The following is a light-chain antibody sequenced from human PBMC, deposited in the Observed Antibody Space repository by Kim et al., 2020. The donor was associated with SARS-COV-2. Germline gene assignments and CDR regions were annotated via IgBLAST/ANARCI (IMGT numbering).Light chain of an antibody. V-gene: IGLV3-19*01. Sequence: VAVGQTVRITCQGDSLRSYYATWYQQKPGQAPILLIYAKNNRPSGIPDRFSGSSSGNTASLTITGAQAEDEADYYCNSRDTNDNVVFGGGTQLTVL. CDR1: SLRSYY. CDR3: NSRDTNDNVV. CDR2: AKN. J-gene: IGLJ2*01.